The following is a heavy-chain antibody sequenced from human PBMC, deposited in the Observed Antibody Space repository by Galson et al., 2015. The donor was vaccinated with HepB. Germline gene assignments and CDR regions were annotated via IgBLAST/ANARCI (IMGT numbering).Heavy chain of an antibody. CDR2: INHSGST. D-gene: IGHD3-10*01. Sequence: LSLTCAVYGGSFSGYYWSWIRQPPGKGLEWIGEINHSGSTNYNPSLKSRVTISVDTSKNQFSLKLSSVTAADTAVYYCARMPGHAPYYGSGSYFLRSWFDPWGQGTLVTVSS. V-gene: IGHV4-34*01. CDR1: GGSFSGYY. J-gene: IGHJ5*02. CDR3: ARMPGHAPYYGSGSYFLRSWFDP.